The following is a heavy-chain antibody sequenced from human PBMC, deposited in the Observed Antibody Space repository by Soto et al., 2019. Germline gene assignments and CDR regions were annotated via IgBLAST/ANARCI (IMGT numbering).Heavy chain of an antibody. CDR2: IYYSGST. V-gene: IGHV4-39*01. Sequence: SETLSLTCTVSGGSISSSSYYWGWIRQPPGKGLEWIGSIYYSGSTYYNPSLKSRVTISVDTSKNQFSLKLSSVTAADTAVYYCARPPYGDSWGDYYYMDVWGKGTTVTVSS. D-gene: IGHD4-17*01. CDR1: GGSISSSSYY. CDR3: ARPPYGDSWGDYYYMDV. J-gene: IGHJ6*03.